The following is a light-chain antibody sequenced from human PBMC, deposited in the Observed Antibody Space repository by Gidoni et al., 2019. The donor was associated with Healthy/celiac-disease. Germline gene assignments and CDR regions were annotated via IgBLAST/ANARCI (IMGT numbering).Light chain of an antibody. CDR3: QQYNNWPPLT. CDR1: QSVSSN. J-gene: IGKJ4*01. V-gene: IGKV3-15*01. Sequence: DILMTPPPATPSASPGERAPLSCRAGQSVSSNLAWYQQKPGQAPRLLIYGASTRATGIPARFSGNGSGTEFTLTISSLQSEDFAVCNYQQYNNWPPLTFGGGTKVEIK. CDR2: GAS.